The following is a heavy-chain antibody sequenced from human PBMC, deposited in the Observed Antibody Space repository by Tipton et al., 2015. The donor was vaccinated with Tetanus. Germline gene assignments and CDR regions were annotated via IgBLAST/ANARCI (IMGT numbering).Heavy chain of an antibody. CDR3: AGEAVCSGGSCFSGDFDN. CDR1: GFIFSSYG. CDR2: SWYDGTDK. V-gene: IGHV3-33*01. J-gene: IGHJ4*02. Sequence: SLRLSCAASGFIFSSYGIRWVRQAPGKGLEWVADSWYDGTDKYYADSVKGRFTISRDNSKNTPYLQMNSLRDEDTAVYYCAGEAVCSGGSCFSGDFDNWGQGTQVTVSS. D-gene: IGHD2-15*01.